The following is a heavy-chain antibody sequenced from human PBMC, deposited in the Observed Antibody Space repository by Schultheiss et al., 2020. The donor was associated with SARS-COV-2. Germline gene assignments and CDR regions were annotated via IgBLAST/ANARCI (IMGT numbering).Heavy chain of an antibody. CDR1: GGSISSGGYS. J-gene: IGHJ5*02. Sequence: SETLSLTCTVSGGSISSGGYSWSWIRQPPGKGLEWIGYIYYSGSTNYNPSLKSRVTISVDTSKNQFSLKLSSVTAADTAVYYCAREGYDFWSGYPNNWFDPWGQGTLVTVSS. CDR3: AREGYDFWSGYPNNWFDP. D-gene: IGHD3-3*01. CDR2: IYYSGST. V-gene: IGHV4-61*08.